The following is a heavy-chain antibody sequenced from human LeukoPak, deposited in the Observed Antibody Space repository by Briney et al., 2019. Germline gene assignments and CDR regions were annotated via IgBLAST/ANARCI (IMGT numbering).Heavy chain of an antibody. CDR2: IIPIFGTA. D-gene: IGHD2-2*01. CDR1: GGTFSSYA. CDR3: ARRPLYCSSTSCSTQYYYYGMDV. J-gene: IGHJ6*02. V-gene: IGHV1-69*13. Sequence: SVTVSCKASGGTFSSYAISWVRQAPGQGLEWMGGIIPIFGTANYAQKFQGRVTITADESTSTAYMELSSLRSEDTAVYYCARRPLYCSSTSCSTQYYYYGMDVWGQGTTVTVSS.